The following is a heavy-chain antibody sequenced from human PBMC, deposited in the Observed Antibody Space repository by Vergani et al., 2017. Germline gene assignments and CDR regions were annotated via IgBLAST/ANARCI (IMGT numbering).Heavy chain of an antibody. CDR3: ATGVRGYCSGGSCYYYYGMDV. D-gene: IGHD2-15*01. Sequence: EVQLVQSGAEVKKPGATVKISCKVSGYTFTDYYMHWVQQAPGKGLEWMGLVDPEDGETIYAEKFQGRVTITADTSTDTADMELSSLRYEDTAVYYCATGVRGYCSGGSCYYYYGMDVWGQGTTVTVSS. CDR2: VDPEDGET. CDR1: GYTFTDYY. V-gene: IGHV1-69-2*01. J-gene: IGHJ6*02.